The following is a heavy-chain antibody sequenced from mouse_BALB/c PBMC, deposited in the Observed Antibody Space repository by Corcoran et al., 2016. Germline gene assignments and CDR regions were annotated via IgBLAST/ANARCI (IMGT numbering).Heavy chain of an antibody. CDR3: AKTARATYYFDY. CDR2: IFPGSGNT. J-gene: IGHJ2*01. CDR1: GYSFTSYY. V-gene: IGHV1-66*01. D-gene: IGHD3-2*01. Sequence: QVQLQQSGPELVKPGASVKISCKASGYSFTSYYIHCVKQRPGPGLEWSGWIFPGSGNTKYNEKFKGKATLTADTSSSTAYMQLSSLTSEDSAVYSCAKTARATYYFDYWGQGTTLTVSS.